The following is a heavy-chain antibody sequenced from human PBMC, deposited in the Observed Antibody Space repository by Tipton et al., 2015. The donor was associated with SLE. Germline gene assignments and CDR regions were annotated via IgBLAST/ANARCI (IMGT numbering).Heavy chain of an antibody. CDR1: GITFSSYA. D-gene: IGHD3-16*02. J-gene: IGHJ3*01. Sequence: SLRLSCAASGITFSSYAMSWVRQAPGKGLEWVANINPEGSETYSLDSVKGRITISRDNAKNSLYLQMNSLRDEDTAVYYCARGDFYSGTYHDAFDVWGQGTVVTVSS. CDR3: ARGDFYSGTYHDAFDV. CDR2: INPEGSET. V-gene: IGHV3-7*01.